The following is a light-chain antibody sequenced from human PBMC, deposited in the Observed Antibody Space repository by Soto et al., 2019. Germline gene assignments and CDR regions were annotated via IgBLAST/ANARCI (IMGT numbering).Light chain of an antibody. CDR3: QQSYTTPYT. J-gene: IGKJ2*01. CDR2: GAS. Sequence: DIQMTQSPSSLSASVGDRVTITCRASQTINSHLNWYQQNPGKAPKLLIYGASSLQRGVPSRFSGSGSGTDFSLTISSLQPEDFATYFCQQSYTTPYTFGQGTKVDIK. V-gene: IGKV1-39*01. CDR1: QTINSH.